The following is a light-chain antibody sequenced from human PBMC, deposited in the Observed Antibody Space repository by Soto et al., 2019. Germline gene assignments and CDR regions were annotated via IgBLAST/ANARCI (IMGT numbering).Light chain of an antibody. CDR1: QGISNF. Sequence: IQLTQSPSSLSASVGDRVTITCRARQGISNFLAWYKQKPGKAPNLLIYAASTLQSGVPSRFSGSGSGTDFTLTISSLQPEDFATYYCQQLESYPSTFGGGTKVEIK. CDR2: AAS. J-gene: IGKJ4*01. V-gene: IGKV1-9*01. CDR3: QQLESYPST.